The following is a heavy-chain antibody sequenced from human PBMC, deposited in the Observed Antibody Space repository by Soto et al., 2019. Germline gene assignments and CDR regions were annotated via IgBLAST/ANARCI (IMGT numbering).Heavy chain of an antibody. CDR1: VFRVSINY. Sequence: PGGSLRLSCAASVFRVSINYMNWVRQAPGKGPEWVSGIYADGTTYYAGSVKGRFTISRDTSKNTLYLQRNSLRVDDTAVYYCERDGICPNYLDYSRQGAVVPVSS. J-gene: IGHJ4*02. V-gene: IGHV3-53*01. CDR2: IYADGTT. D-gene: IGHD1-26*01. CDR3: ERDGICPNYLDY.